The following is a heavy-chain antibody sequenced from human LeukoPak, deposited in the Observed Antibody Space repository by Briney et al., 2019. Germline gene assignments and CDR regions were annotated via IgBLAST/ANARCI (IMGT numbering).Heavy chain of an antibody. V-gene: IGHV3-23*01. Sequence: GGSLRLSCAASGFTISSYAMNWVRQAPGKGLEWVSGISGSGGSTYYADSVKGRFSISRDNAKNTLYLQVNSLRAEDTAVYYCARDSSAAFNIWGQGTMVTVSS. CDR3: ARDSSAAFNI. J-gene: IGHJ3*02. CDR1: GFTISSYA. D-gene: IGHD3-3*01. CDR2: ISGSGGST.